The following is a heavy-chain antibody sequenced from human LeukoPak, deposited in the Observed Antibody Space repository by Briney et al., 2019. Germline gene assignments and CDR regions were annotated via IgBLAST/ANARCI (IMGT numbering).Heavy chain of an antibody. Sequence: PGGSLRLSCAASGFTFSSYVMHWVRQAPGKGLEWVVIISYDGSNEYYADSVKGRFTISRDNSKNTLYLQMNSLRAEDTAVYYCAKDYYYDSSGYYPDAFDIWGQGTMVTVSS. J-gene: IGHJ3*02. V-gene: IGHV3-30*04. CDR3: AKDYYYDSSGYYPDAFDI. CDR1: GFTFSSYV. D-gene: IGHD3-22*01. CDR2: ISYDGSNE.